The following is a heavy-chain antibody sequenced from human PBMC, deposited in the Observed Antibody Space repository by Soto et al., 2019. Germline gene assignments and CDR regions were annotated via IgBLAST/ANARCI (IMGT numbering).Heavy chain of an antibody. J-gene: IGHJ5*02. D-gene: IGHD5-12*01. CDR2: MNPNSGNT. CDR3: ARGYRLIVATIWWFDP. CDR1: GYTFTSYD. Sequence: ASVKVSCKASGYTFTSYDINWVRQATGQGLEWMGWMNPNSGNTGYAQKFQGRVTMTRNTSISPAYMELSSLRSEDTAVYYCARGYRLIVATIWWFDPWGQGTLVTVSS. V-gene: IGHV1-8*01.